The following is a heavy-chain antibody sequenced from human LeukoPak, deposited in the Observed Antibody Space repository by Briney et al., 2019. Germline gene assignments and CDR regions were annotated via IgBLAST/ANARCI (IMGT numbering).Heavy chain of an antibody. V-gene: IGHV3-23*01. Sequence: GGSLRLSSAASRFTFSSYAMSWVRQPPGKGLEWVSPISGSGGTTYYADSAKGRFTISRDNSKNTLYLQMNSLRAEDTAVYYCATKYCSSTSCSQTIFFDYWGQGTLVTVSS. J-gene: IGHJ4*02. CDR3: ATKYCSSTSCSQTIFFDY. CDR1: RFTFSSYA. D-gene: IGHD2-2*01. CDR2: ISGSGGTT.